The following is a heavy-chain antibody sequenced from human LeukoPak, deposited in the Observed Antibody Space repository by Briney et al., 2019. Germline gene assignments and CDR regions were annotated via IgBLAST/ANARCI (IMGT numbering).Heavy chain of an antibody. V-gene: IGHV4-59*01. CDR2: IHYSGST. D-gene: IGHD7-27*01. CDR3: ARAEIIGEFDY. CDR1: GGSISSYY. Sequence: KPSETLSLTCIVSGGSISSYYWSWIRQPPGKGLEWIGYIHYSGSTNYNPSLKSRVTISVDTSKNQFSLKLSSVTAADTAVYYCARAEIIGEFDYWGQGTLVTVSS. J-gene: IGHJ4*02.